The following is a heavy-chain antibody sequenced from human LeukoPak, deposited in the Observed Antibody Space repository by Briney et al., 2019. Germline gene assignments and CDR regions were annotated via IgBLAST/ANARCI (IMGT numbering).Heavy chain of an antibody. CDR3: ARVARYYGSGSYYYFDY. V-gene: IGHV3-64*01. CDR1: GFTFSSYA. CDR2: ISSNGGST. Sequence: GGSLRLSCAVSGFTFSSYAMHWVRQAPGKGLEYVSAISSNGGSTYYANSVKGRFTISRDNSKNTLYLQMGSLRAEDMAVYYCARVARYYGSGSYYYFDYWGQGTLVTVSS. J-gene: IGHJ4*02. D-gene: IGHD3-10*01.